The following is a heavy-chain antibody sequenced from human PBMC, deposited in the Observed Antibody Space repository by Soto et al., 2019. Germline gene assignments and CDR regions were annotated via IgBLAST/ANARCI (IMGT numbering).Heavy chain of an antibody. Sequence: EVQLVESGGDLVQPGGSLRLSCAASDFSLTSYNMNWVRLAPGKGLEWVSAISGSGGSTYYADSVKGRFTISRDNSKNTLYLQMNSLRAEDTAVYYCATSGYSYGYTYYYYGMDVWGQGTTVTVSS. CDR1: DFSLTSYN. D-gene: IGHD5-18*01. CDR3: ATSGYSYGYTYYYYGMDV. J-gene: IGHJ6*02. V-gene: IGHV3-23*04. CDR2: ISGSGGST.